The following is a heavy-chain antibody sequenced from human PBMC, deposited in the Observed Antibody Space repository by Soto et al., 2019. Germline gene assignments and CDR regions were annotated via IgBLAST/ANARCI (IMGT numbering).Heavy chain of an antibody. CDR1: GFTFNNYA. J-gene: IGHJ4*02. D-gene: IGHD3-10*01. CDR2: ISGGGDTT. V-gene: IGHV3-23*01. CDR3: AKGQGGSGSLTPRVDF. Sequence: EVQLLESGGGLVQPGGSLRLSCAASGFTFNNYAMTWVRQAPGKGREWVSAISGGGDTTSYADSVKGRFTVSRDGSKNTLYLQMSSLRAEDTALYYCAKGQGGSGSLTPRVDFWGQGTLVTVSS.